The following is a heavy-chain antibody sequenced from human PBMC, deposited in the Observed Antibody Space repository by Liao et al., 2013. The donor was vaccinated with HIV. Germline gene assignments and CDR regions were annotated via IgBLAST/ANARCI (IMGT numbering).Heavy chain of an antibody. D-gene: IGHD5-24*01. Sequence: QVQLQESGPGLVKPSETLSLTCTVSGDSLSSYYWSWIRQSPGKGLESIGYIFYSGSAANYNPSLKSRVTISVDTSKNQFSLISSVTAADTAVYYCARVGMTTITGYYYYIDVWGKGTTVTVSS. J-gene: IGHJ6*03. V-gene: IGHV4-59*13. CDR2: IFYSGSAA. CDR1: GDSLSSYY. CDR3: ARVGMTTITGYYYYIDV.